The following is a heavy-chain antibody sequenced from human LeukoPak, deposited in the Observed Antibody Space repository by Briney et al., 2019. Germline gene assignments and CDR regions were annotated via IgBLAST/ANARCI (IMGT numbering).Heavy chain of an antibody. CDR3: ASQGTSGYYGYDAFDI. J-gene: IGHJ3*02. V-gene: IGHV3-23*01. D-gene: IGHD3-22*01. CDR2: INIGGGST. CDR1: GFTFDSYA. Sequence: PGGSLRLSCAASGFTFDSYAMNWVRQAPGKGLEWVSGINIGGGSTYSADSVKGRFTISRDNSKNTLYLQMNSLRAEDTAVYYCASQGTSGYYGYDAFDIWGQGTMVTVSS.